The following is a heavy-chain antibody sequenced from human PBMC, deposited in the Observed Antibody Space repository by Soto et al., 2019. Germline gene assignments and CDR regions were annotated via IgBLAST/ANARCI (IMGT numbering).Heavy chain of an antibody. J-gene: IGHJ4*02. V-gene: IGHV4-34*01. CDR2: INHSGST. CDR1: GGSFSGYY. Sequence: SETLSLTCALYGGSFSGYYWSWIRQPPGKGLEWIGEINHSGSTNYNPSLKSRVTISVDTSKNNFSLKLSSVRAAATAVNYFGRGKISVPYSISWDSEPRTSYYFDYWGQGTLVTVSS. D-gene: IGHD6-13*01. CDR3: GRGKISVPYSISWDSEPRTSYYFDY.